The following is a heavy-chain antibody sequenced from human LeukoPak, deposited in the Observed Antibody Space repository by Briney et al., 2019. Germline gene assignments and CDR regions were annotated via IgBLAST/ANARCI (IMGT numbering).Heavy chain of an antibody. Sequence: GGSLRLSCAASGFTFNNFAMNWVRQAPGKGLEWVSAITGTGSTYYADSVRGRFTISRDISTAILFLQMNSLRGEDTALYYCAKSTVTTTAAYDIWGRGTVVTLSS. CDR2: ITGTGST. CDR1: GFTFNNFA. V-gene: IGHV3-23*01. CDR3: AKSTVTTTAAYDI. J-gene: IGHJ3*02. D-gene: IGHD4-17*01.